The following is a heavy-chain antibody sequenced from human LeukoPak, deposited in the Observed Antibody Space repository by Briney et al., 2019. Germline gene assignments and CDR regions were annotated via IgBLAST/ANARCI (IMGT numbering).Heavy chain of an antibody. Sequence: SETLSLTCAVYGGSFSGYYWSWIRQPPGKGLEWSGEINHSGSTNYNPSLKSRVTISVDTSKNQFSLKLSSVTAADTAVYYCARADDYGGYVPFDYWGQGTLVTASS. V-gene: IGHV4-34*01. CDR2: INHSGST. CDR1: GGSFSGYY. J-gene: IGHJ4*02. D-gene: IGHD4-17*01. CDR3: ARADDYGGYVPFDY.